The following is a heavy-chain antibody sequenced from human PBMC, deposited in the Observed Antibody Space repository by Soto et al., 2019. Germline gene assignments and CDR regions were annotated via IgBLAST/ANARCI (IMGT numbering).Heavy chain of an antibody. J-gene: IGHJ4*02. CDR3: ARRGSGGWYDY. D-gene: IGHD6-19*01. CDR2: IYDSENT. V-gene: IGHV4-39*01. CDR1: GDSISSSSYY. Sequence: SETLSLTCTVSGDSISSSSYYWGWIRQPPGKGLEWIASIYDSENTHYNTSLKSRDSISVDTSKNQFSLKLSSVTALDAAVYYCARRGSGGWYDYWGQGTLVTVSS.